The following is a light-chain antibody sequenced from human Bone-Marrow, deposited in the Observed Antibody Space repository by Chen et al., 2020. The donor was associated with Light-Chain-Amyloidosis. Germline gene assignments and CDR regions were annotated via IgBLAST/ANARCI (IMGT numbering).Light chain of an antibody. V-gene: IGKV3-15*01. Sequence: EVVMTQSPATLSVSPGGTATLSCRASRTVGINLAWYQQKPGQAPRLLINGASARVTGVPARFSGSGSGTDFTLAITGLQFEDFAVYYCQQYDVWPPYTSGHGTQLEIK. J-gene: IGKJ2*01. CDR1: RTVGIN. CDR3: QQYDVWPPYT. CDR2: GAS.